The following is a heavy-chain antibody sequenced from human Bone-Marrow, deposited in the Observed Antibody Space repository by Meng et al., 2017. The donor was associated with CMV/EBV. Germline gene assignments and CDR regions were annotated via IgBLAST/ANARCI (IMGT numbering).Heavy chain of an antibody. Sequence: SGGSISSGRYYWGWIRQPPGKGLEWIGTIYYRGSTYYNPSLKSRVTISVDPSKNQFFLKLRSVTAADTAIYYCVSRIAAAAGDWFDPWGQGTLVTVSS. CDR2: IYYRGST. V-gene: IGHV4-39*01. D-gene: IGHD6-13*01. CDR3: VSRIAAAAGDWFDP. J-gene: IGHJ5*02. CDR1: GGSISSGRYY.